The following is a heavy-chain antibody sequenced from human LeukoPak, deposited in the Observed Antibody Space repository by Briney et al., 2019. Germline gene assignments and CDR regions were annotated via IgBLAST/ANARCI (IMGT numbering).Heavy chain of an antibody. V-gene: IGHV4-4*07. CDR1: GGSISSYY. CDR2: IYTSGST. CDR3: ARVIYASSGSYYYYYMDV. D-gene: IGHD3-22*01. Sequence: VKPSETLSLTCTVSGGSISSYYWSWIRQPAGKGLEWIGRIYTSGSTNYNPSLKSRVTMSVDTSKNQFSLKVSSVTAADTAVYYCARVIYASSGSYYYYYMDVWGKGTTVTVSS. J-gene: IGHJ6*03.